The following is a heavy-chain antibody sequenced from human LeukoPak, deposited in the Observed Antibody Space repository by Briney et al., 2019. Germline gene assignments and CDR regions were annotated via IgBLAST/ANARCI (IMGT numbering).Heavy chain of an antibody. Sequence: SETPSLTCTVSGGSVSSGSYYWSWIRQPPGKGLERIGYIYYSGSTNYNPSLKSRVTISVDTSKNQFSLKLSSVTASDTAVYYCVRRTAVAADYWGQGTLVTVSS. CDR1: GGSVSSGSYY. D-gene: IGHD2-15*01. V-gene: IGHV4-61*01. CDR2: IYYSGST. CDR3: VRRTAVAADY. J-gene: IGHJ4*02.